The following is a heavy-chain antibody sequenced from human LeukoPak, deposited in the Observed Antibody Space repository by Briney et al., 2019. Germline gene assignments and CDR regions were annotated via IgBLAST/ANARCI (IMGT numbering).Heavy chain of an antibody. CDR3: ARALYSSGWANDY. CDR2: IHTSGST. V-gene: IGHV4-4*07. CDR1: GVSISSYY. D-gene: IGHD6-19*01. J-gene: IGHJ4*02. Sequence: SETLSLTCNVSGVSISSYYWSWIRQPAGKGLEWIGRIHTSGSTNYNPSLKSRVTMSVDTSKNQFSLKLNSVTPEDTAVYYCARALYSSGWANDYWGQGTLVTVSS.